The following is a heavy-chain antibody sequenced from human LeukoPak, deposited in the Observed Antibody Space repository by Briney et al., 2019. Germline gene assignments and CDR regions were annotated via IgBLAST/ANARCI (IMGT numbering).Heavy chain of an antibody. Sequence: ASVKVSCKASGYTFTGYYMHWVRQAPGQGLEWMGWINPNSGGTNYAQKFRGRVTMTRDTSISTAYMELSRLRSDDTAVYYCARIVALEEAVAGVRWFDPWGQGTLVTVSS. D-gene: IGHD6-19*01. CDR2: INPNSGGT. V-gene: IGHV1-2*02. J-gene: IGHJ5*02. CDR1: GYTFTGYY. CDR3: ARIVALEEAVAGVRWFDP.